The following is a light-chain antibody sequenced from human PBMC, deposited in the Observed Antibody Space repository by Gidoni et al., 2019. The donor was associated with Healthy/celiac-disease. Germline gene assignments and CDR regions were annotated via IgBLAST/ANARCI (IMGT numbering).Light chain of an antibody. Sequence: EIVLTQSPGPLSLSPGERATLSCRVSQSVSSSYLAWYQQKPGQAPRLLIYGASSRATGIPDRFSGSGSGTDFTLTISRLEPEDFAVYYCQQYGSSIFTFGPGTKVDIK. CDR1: QSVSSSY. CDR3: QQYGSSIFT. CDR2: GAS. V-gene: IGKV3-20*01. J-gene: IGKJ3*01.